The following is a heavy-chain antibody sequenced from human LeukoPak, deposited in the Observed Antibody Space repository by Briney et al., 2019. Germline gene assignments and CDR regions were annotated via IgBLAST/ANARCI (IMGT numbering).Heavy chain of an antibody. J-gene: IGHJ4*02. V-gene: IGHV3-48*01. CDR2: ISSSSSTI. D-gene: IGHD3-10*01. CDR1: GFTFSSYS. Sequence: GGSLRPSCAASGFTFSSYSMNWVRQAPGKGLEWVSYISSSSSTIYYADSVKGRLTISRDNAKNSLYLQMNSLRAEDTAVYYCARVPSYGSGSYSVDYWGQGTLATVSS. CDR3: ARVPSYGSGSYSVDY.